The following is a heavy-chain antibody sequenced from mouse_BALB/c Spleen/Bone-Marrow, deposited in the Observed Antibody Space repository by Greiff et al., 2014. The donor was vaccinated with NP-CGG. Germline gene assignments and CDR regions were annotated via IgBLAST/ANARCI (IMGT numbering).Heavy chain of an antibody. Sequence: VNLVESGPGLVAPSQSLSITCTVSGFSLTSYGVHWVRQPPGKGLEWLGVIWAGGSTNYNSALMSRLSISKDNSKSQVFLKMNSLQTDDTATYYCARYGYFYAMDYWGQGTSVTVSS. CDR3: ARYGYFYAMDY. J-gene: IGHJ4*01. D-gene: IGHD2-2*01. V-gene: IGHV2-9*02. CDR1: GFSLTSYG. CDR2: IWAGGST.